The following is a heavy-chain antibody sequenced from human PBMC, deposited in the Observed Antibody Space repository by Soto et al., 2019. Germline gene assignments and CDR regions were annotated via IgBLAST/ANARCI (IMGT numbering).Heavy chain of an antibody. V-gene: IGHV6-1*01. CDR2: TYYRSKWYY. Sequence: SQTLSLTCAITGDSVSSNSAGWSWVRQSPSRGLEWLGRTYYRSKWYYEYAVSVRGRITINPDTPKNQYSLQLNSVTPEDTAIYYCAKDQSNSNPLYYFDFWGPGTLVTVSS. J-gene: IGHJ4*02. D-gene: IGHD3-22*01. CDR3: AKDQSNSNPLYYFDF. CDR1: GDSVSSNSAG.